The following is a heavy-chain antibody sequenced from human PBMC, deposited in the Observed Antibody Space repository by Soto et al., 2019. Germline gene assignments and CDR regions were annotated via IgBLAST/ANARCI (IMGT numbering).Heavy chain of an antibody. CDR3: ARDRPGIVGATRSY. CDR1: GFTFSSYS. Sequence: EVQLVESGGGLVKPGGSLRLSCAASGFTFSSYSMNWVRQAPGKGLEWVSSISSSSSYIYYADSVKGRFTISRDNAKNSLYLQMNSLGAEDTPVYYCARDRPGIVGATRSYWGQGTLVTVSS. CDR2: ISSSSSYI. V-gene: IGHV3-21*01. D-gene: IGHD1-26*01. J-gene: IGHJ4*02.